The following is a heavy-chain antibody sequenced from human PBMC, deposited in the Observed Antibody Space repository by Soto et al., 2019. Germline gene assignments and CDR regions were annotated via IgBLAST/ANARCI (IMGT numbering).Heavy chain of an antibody. CDR1: GGSISSGGYS. D-gene: IGHD3-22*01. CDR2: IYHSGST. V-gene: IGHV4-30-2*01. CDR3: ARQHYYDSSGYYDY. J-gene: IGHJ4*02. Sequence: SETLSLTCAVSGGSISSGGYSWSWIRQPPGKGLEWIGYIYHSGSTYYNPSLKSRVTISVDRSKNQFSLKLSSVTAADTAVHYCARQHYYDSSGYYDYWGQGTQVTVSS.